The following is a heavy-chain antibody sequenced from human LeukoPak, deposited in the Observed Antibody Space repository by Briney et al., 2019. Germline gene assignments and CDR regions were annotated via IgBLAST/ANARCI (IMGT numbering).Heavy chain of an antibody. CDR1: GFTFDDYA. V-gene: IGHV3-9*01. D-gene: IGHD6-13*01. Sequence: GGSLRLSCAASGFTFDDYAMHWVRQAPGKGLEWVSGISWNSGSIGYADSVKGRFTISRDNAKNSLYLQMNSLRAEDTAVYYCARDTSSWPNHNWFDPWGQGTLVTVSS. CDR3: ARDTSSWPNHNWFDP. CDR2: ISWNSGSI. J-gene: IGHJ5*02.